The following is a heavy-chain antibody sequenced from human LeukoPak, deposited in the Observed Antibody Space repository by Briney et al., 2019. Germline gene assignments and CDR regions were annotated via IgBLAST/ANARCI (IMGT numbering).Heavy chain of an antibody. CDR3: ARGVGYCSGGSCYPYYYYYYMDV. J-gene: IGHJ6*03. Sequence: GGSLRLSCAASGFTFSSYAMHWVRQAPGKGLEYVSAISSNGGSTYYANSVKGRFTISRDNSKNTLYLQMGSLRAEDMAVYYCARGVGYCSGGSCYPYYYYYYMDVWGKGTTVTVSS. CDR2: ISSNGGST. D-gene: IGHD2-15*01. CDR1: GFTFSSYA. V-gene: IGHV3-64*01.